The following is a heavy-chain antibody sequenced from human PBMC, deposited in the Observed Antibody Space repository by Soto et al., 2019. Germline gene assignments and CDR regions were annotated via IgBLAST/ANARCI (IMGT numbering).Heavy chain of an antibody. D-gene: IGHD4-17*01. CDR1: GGSISSSSYY. J-gene: IGHJ4*02. CDR2: IYYSGST. V-gene: IGHV4-39*01. CDR3: ATHYGDYDQYYFDY. Sequence: SETLSLTCTVSGGSISSSSYYWGWIRQPPGKGLEWIGSIYYSGSTYYNPSLKSRVTISVDTSKNQFSLKLSSVTAADTVVYYCATHYGDYDQYYFDYWGQGTLVTVSS.